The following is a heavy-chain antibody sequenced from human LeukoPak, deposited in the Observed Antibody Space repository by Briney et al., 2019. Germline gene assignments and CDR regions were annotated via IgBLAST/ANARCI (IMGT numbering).Heavy chain of an antibody. D-gene: IGHD6-6*01. J-gene: IGHJ6*02. CDR3: ARLNPASYYYYYYGMDV. Sequence: GASVKLSCKASGYTFTSYDINWVRQATGQGLEWMGWMNPNSGNTGYAQKFQGRVTMTRNTSISTAYMELSSLRSEDTAVYYCARLNPASYYYYYYGMDVWGQGTTVTVSS. CDR1: GYTFTSYD. V-gene: IGHV1-8*01. CDR2: MNPNSGNT.